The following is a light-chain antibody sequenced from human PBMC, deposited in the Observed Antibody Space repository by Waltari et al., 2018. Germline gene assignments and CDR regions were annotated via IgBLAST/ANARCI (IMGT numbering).Light chain of an antibody. V-gene: IGLV1-51*01. CDR1: SSNIGNYF. Sequence: QSVLTQPPSVSAAAGQKVTISCSGGSSNIGNYFVSWYQQFPGAAPKLLIYDNNKPPSGIPDRFSGSKAGTSATLDITGLQTGDEADYYCGTWDTNLRAVFGGGTTLTVL. J-gene: IGLJ3*02. CDR3: GTWDTNLRAV. CDR2: DNN.